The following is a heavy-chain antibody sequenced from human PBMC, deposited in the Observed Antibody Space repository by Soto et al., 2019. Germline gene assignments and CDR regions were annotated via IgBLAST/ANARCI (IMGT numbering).Heavy chain of an antibody. CDR2: ISSSSSYI. J-gene: IGHJ4*02. Sequence: PGGSLRLSCAASGFTFSSYSMNWVRQAPGKGLEWVSSISSSSSYIYYADSVKGRFTISRDNAKNSLYLQMNSLRAEDTAVYYCARAYYDRSGYYWSPFDYWGQGTLVTVSS. V-gene: IGHV3-21*01. CDR3: ARAYYDRSGYYWSPFDY. D-gene: IGHD3-22*01. CDR1: GFTFSSYS.